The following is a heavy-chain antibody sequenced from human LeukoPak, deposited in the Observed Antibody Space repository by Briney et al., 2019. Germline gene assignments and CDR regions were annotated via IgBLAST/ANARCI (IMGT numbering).Heavy chain of an antibody. CDR2: INPSGGST. CDR1: GYTFTSYY. CDR3: ARVRGIVVVPAAPPRLGNWFDP. D-gene: IGHD2-2*01. J-gene: IGHJ5*02. Sequence: ASVKVSCMASGYTFTSYYMHWVRQAPGQGLEWMGIINPSGGSTSYAQKFQGRVTMTRDTSTSTVYMELSSLRSEDTAVYYCARVRGIVVVPAAPPRLGNWFDPWGQGTLVTVSS. V-gene: IGHV1-46*01.